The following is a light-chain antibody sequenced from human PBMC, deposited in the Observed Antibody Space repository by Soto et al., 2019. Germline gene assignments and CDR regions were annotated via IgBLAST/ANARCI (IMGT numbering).Light chain of an antibody. V-gene: IGKV1-5*01. CDR1: QDINRW. Sequence: DIQMTQSPSTLSASAGDRVTITCRASQDINRWLAWYQQKPGKAPKILIYNADTLESGVPSRFSGSGYGTEFILTISSLQPDDFATYYCQQFSLYWAFGQGTKVDIK. CDR2: NAD. CDR3: QQFSLYWA. J-gene: IGKJ1*01.